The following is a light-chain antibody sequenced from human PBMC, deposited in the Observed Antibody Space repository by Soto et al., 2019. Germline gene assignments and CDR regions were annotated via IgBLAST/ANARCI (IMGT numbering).Light chain of an antibody. CDR1: QSLLYSNGHNY. CDR3: MQSLQTPPT. Sequence: DIVMTQSPVSLSVTPGEAASISCKSSQSLLYSNGHNYLDWYLLKPGQSPQLLIFLGSNRASGVPDRFSCSGSGTEFTLEISRVEADDVGVFYCMQSLQTPPTFGQGTKLEI. CDR2: LGS. J-gene: IGKJ2*01. V-gene: IGKV2-28*01.